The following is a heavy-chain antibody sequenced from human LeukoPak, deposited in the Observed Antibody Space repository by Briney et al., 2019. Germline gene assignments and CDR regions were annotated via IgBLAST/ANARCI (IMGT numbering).Heavy chain of an antibody. D-gene: IGHD6-13*01. V-gene: IGHV3-9*01. Sequence: GGSLRLSCAASGFTFDDYAMHWVRQAPGKGLEWVSGISWNSGSIGYADSVKGRFTISRDNAKNSLYLQMNSLRAEDTALYYCAKDNSSSRSIDYWGQGTLVTVSS. CDR3: AKDNSSSRSIDY. CDR1: GFTFDDYA. J-gene: IGHJ4*02. CDR2: ISWNSGSI.